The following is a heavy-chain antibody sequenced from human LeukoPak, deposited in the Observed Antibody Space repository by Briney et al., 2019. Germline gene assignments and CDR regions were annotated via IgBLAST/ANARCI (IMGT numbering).Heavy chain of an antibody. CDR1: GFTFSSYL. D-gene: IGHD3-10*01. CDR3: ARGSSFGY. CDR2: INSDGSDT. J-gene: IGHJ4*02. Sequence: GGSLRLSCAASGFTFSSYLMYWVRQAPGKGLVWVSRINSDGSDTGYADSVKGRFTISRDNAKNTLHLQMNSLRAEDTAVYYCARGSSFGYWGQGTLVTVSS. V-gene: IGHV3-74*01.